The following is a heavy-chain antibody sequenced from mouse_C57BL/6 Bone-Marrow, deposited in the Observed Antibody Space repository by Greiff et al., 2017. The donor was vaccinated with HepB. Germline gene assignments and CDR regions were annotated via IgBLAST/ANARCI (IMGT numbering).Heavy chain of an antibody. D-gene: IGHD2-13*01. CDR3: ARCEGDGDPDY. V-gene: IGHV7-3*01. Sequence: EVQLVESGGGLVQPGGSLSLSCAASGFTFTDYYMSWVRQPPGKALEWLGFIRNKANGYTTEYSASVKGRFTISRDNSQSILYLQMNALRAEDSATYYCARCEGDGDPDYWGQGTTLTVSS. CDR1: GFTFTDYY. CDR2: IRNKANGYTT. J-gene: IGHJ2*01.